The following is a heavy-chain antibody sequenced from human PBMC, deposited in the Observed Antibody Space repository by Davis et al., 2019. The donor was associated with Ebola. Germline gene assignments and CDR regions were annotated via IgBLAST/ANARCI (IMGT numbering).Heavy chain of an antibody. CDR3: ARTAMTSVSELGLGYNYFAP. CDR2: VSHIGYS. Sequence: MPSETLSLTCAVHGGSFSGYYWSWIRQPPGKGPEWPGVVSHIGYSNYHPSLKSRITISMDTSKNQFYLRLDSVTTADTAVYYCARTAMTSVSELGLGYNYFAPWGQGTRVSVST. V-gene: IGHV4-34*01. J-gene: IGHJ5*01. D-gene: IGHD1-26*01. CDR1: GGSFSGYY.